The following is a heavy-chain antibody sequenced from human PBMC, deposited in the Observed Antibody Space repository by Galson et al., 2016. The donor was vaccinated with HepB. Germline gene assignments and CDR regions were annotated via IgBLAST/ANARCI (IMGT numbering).Heavy chain of an antibody. J-gene: IGHJ6*03. CDR1: GYTFTSYG. CDR2: ISVYNGNT. V-gene: IGHV1-18*04. CDR3: ARGQCSGASCHYYMDV. Sequence: SVKVSCKASGYTFTSYGITWVRQAPGQGLEWMGWISVYNGNTNYGQKVQGRVSMTTDTSTSTAYMELRSLRSDDTAVYYRARGQCSGASCHYYMDVWGKGTIVTVSS. D-gene: IGHD2-15*01.